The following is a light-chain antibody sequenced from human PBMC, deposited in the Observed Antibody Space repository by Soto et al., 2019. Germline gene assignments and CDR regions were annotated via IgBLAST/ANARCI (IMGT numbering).Light chain of an antibody. CDR1: QSVSSN. CDR2: AAS. Sequence: IVMTQSPATLSVSPGERATLSCRASQSVSSNLVWYQQKPGQAPRLLIYAASTRATGIPARFSGSGCGTEFTLTISSLQSEDFAVYYCQQYTHWPTFGQGTKVDIK. V-gene: IGKV3-15*01. CDR3: QQYTHWPT. J-gene: IGKJ1*01.